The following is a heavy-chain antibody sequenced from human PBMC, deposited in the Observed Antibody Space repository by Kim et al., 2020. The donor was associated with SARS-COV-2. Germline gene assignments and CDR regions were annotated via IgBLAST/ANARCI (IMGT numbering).Heavy chain of an antibody. J-gene: IGHJ4*02. D-gene: IGHD3-16*01. Sequence: SETLSLICSVSGGSFRGSSYYWGWIRQSPGKGLEWIGSISHSGTTHYNPSLKSRVSISTHTPKNQFSLRLTSVTAADTALYYCARDGDDYTKYFDSWGQG. CDR1: GGSFRGSSYY. V-gene: IGHV4-39*07. CDR3: ARDGDDYTKYFDS. CDR2: ISHSGTT.